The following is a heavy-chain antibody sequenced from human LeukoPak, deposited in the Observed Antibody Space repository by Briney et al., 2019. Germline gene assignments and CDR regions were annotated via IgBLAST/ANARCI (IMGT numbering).Heavy chain of an antibody. CDR2: INPNSGGT. CDR3: ARGPAYGDYGFFDY. V-gene: IGHV1-2*02. J-gene: IGHJ4*02. D-gene: IGHD4-17*01. Sequence: ASVKVSCKASGYTFTGYYMHWVRQAPGQGLEWMGWINPNSGGTNYAQKFQGRVTMTRDTSISTAYMELSRLRSDDTAVYYCARGPAYGDYGFFDYWGQGTLVTVSS. CDR1: GYTFTGYY.